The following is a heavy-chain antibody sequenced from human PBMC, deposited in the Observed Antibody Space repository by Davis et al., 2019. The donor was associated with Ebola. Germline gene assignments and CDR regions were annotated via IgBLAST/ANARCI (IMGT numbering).Heavy chain of an antibody. CDR3: ARMGKSYYDSLWDY. CDR1: GYNFSYRW. V-gene: IGHV5-51*01. J-gene: IGHJ4*02. CDR2: IYPEDSDT. D-gene: IGHD3-10*01. Sequence: GESLKISCKGSGYNFSYRWIAWVRQLPGKGLEWMGIIYPEDSDTRYGPTFQGQVTISVDKSISTAYLQWSSLKASDTAVYYCARMGKSYYDSLWDYWGQGTLVTVSS.